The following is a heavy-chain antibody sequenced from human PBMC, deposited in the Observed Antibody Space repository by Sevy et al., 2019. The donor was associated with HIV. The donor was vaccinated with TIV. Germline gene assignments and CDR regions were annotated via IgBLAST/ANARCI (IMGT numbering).Heavy chain of an antibody. CDR2: ISSSSSYI. CDR1: GFTFSSYS. V-gene: IGHV3-21*01. D-gene: IGHD3-22*01. J-gene: IGHJ4*02. CDR3: ATTAFRDSSGYYGH. Sequence: GGCLRLSCAASGFTFSSYSMNWVRQAPGKGLEWVSSISSSSSYIYYADSVKGRFTISRDNAKNSLYLQMNSLRAEDTAVYYCATTAFRDSSGYYGHWGQGTLVTVSS.